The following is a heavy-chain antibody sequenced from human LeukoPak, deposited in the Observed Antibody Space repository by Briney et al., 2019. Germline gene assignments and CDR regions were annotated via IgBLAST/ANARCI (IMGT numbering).Heavy chain of an antibody. J-gene: IGHJ6*02. CDR3: SRGPIDLWRHNGMDV. Sequence: GGSLRLSCAASGFTFGDHAMSWVRQAPGKGLDWVGFIRSKAYGGTTEYAASVRGRFTISRDDSTNIAYLQMNSLDTEDTAVYFCSRGPIDLWRHNGMDVWGQGTTVIVSS. CDR1: GFTFGDHA. V-gene: IGHV3-49*04. CDR2: IRSKAYGGTT. D-gene: IGHD5-18*01.